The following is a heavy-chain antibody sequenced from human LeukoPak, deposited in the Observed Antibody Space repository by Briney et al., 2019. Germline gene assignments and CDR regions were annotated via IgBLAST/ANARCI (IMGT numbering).Heavy chain of an antibody. D-gene: IGHD3-16*02. Sequence: GGSLRLSCAVSGFTFSNYAIHWVRQAPGKGLEWVAVISSDGSNKFYADSVKGRFTISRDISKNTLYLQMNSLRLEDTAIYYCAREGGYDYVWGSYRRTFDYWGQGTLVTVSS. J-gene: IGHJ4*02. CDR3: AREGGYDYVWGSYRRTFDY. CDR1: GFTFSNYA. CDR2: ISSDGSNK. V-gene: IGHV3-30-3*01.